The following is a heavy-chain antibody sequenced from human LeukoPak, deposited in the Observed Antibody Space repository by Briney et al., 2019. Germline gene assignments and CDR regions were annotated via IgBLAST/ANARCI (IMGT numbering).Heavy chain of an antibody. CDR2: IRYDGSNK. D-gene: IGHD3-10*01. V-gene: IGHV3-30*02. Sequence: PGGSLRLSCAASGFTFSSYGMHWVRRAPGKGLEWVAFIRYDGSNKYYADSVKGRFTISRDNSKNTLYLQMNSLRAEDTAVYYCAKDVGSGSYPSPTDYWGQGTLVTVSS. J-gene: IGHJ4*02. CDR1: GFTFSSYG. CDR3: AKDVGSGSYPSPTDY.